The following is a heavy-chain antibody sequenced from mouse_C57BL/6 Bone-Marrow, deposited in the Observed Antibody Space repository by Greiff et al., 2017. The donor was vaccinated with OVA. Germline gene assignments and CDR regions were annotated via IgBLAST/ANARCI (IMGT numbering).Heavy chain of an antibody. Sequence: VQLQQSGAELVRPGTSVKVSCKASGYAFTNYLIEWVKQRPGQGLEWIGVINPGSGGTNYNEKFKGKATLTADKSSSTAYMQLSSLTSEDSAVYFCARSEIVGGYWGQGTSLTVSS. CDR1: GYAFTNYL. J-gene: IGHJ2*02. CDR3: ARSEIVGGY. D-gene: IGHD1-1*01. CDR2: INPGSGGT. V-gene: IGHV1-54*01.